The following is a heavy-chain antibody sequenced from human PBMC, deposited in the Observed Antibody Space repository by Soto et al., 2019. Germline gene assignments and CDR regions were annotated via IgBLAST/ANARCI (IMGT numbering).Heavy chain of an antibody. CDR1: GYNYTSYW. CDR2: IYPGDSDT. J-gene: IGHJ6*02. V-gene: IGHV5-51*01. Sequence: GESLKISCKGSGYNYTSYWIGWVRQMPGKGLEWMGIIYPGDSDTRYSPSFQGQVTISADKSISTAYLQWSSLKASDTAMYYCARAEGLLGTGMHYYYYYGMDVWGQGTTVTVSS. CDR3: ARAEGLLGTGMHYYYYYGMDV. D-gene: IGHD1-1*01.